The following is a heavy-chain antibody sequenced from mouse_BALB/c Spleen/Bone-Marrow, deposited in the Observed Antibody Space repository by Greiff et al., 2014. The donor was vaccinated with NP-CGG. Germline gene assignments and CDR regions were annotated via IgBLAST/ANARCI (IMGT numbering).Heavy chain of an antibody. D-gene: IGHD1-1*02. Sequence: EVKVEESGPGLVKPSQSLSLTCSVTGYSITSGYYWNWIRQFPGNKLEWMGYISYDGSNNYNPSLKNRISITRDTSKNQFFLKLNSVTTEDTATYYCARRKGGDYWGQGTSVTVSS. V-gene: IGHV3-6*02. CDR1: GYSITSGYY. CDR2: ISYDGSN. CDR3: ARRKGGDY. J-gene: IGHJ4*01.